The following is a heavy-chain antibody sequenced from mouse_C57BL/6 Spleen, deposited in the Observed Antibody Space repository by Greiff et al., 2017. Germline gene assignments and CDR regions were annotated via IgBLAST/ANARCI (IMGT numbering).Heavy chain of an antibody. CDR3: ARGWLQLYYFDY. J-gene: IGHJ2*01. CDR2: IDPADGET. V-gene: IGHV14-2*01. Sequence: EVHLVESGAELVKPGASVKLSCTASGFNIKDYYMHWVKQRTEQGLEWLGRIDPADGETNYAPKFPGKATITANTSSNTADLQLSSLTSEDTAVYYCARGWLQLYYFDYWGQGTTLTVSS. D-gene: IGHD2-3*01. CDR1: GFNIKDYY.